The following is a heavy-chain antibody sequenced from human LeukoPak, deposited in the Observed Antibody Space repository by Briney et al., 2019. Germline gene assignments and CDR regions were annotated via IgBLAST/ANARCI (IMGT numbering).Heavy chain of an antibody. V-gene: IGHV3-7*01. J-gene: IGHJ5*02. CDR3: ARECAVAEGDWFDP. CDR2: IKQDGSEK. D-gene: IGHD6-19*01. CDR1: GFDFINFH. Sequence: GGSLRLSCAASGFDFINFHIHWVRQAPGKGLEWVANIKQDGSEKYYVDSVKGRFTISRDNAKNSLYLQMNSLRAEDTAVYYCARECAVAEGDWFDPWGQGTLVTVSS.